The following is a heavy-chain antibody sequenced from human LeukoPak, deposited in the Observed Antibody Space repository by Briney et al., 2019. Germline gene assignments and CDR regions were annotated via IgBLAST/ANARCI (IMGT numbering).Heavy chain of an antibody. Sequence: SETLSLTCTVSGVSISSRSYYWGWIRQPPGKGLEWIGEINHSGSTNYNPSLKSRVTISVDTSKNQFSLKLSSVTAADTAVYYCARHLPWLVRGRFDPWGQGTLVTVSS. CDR1: GVSISSRSYY. J-gene: IGHJ5*02. CDR3: ARHLPWLVRGRFDP. D-gene: IGHD6-19*01. V-gene: IGHV4-39*01. CDR2: INHSGST.